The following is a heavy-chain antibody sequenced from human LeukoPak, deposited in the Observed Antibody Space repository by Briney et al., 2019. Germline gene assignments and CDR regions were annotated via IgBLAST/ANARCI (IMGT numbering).Heavy chain of an antibody. V-gene: IGHV4-34*01. J-gene: IGHJ4*02. CDR2: ISHSRST. CDR3: ARGRGLRIFDY. CDR1: GGSFSGYY. Sequence: SETLSLTCAVYGGSFSGYYWSWIRQPPGKGLEWIGEISHSRSTKYNPSLKSRVTISVDASKNQFSLKLRSVTAADTAVYYCARGRGLRIFDYWGQGTLVTVSS. D-gene: IGHD5-12*01.